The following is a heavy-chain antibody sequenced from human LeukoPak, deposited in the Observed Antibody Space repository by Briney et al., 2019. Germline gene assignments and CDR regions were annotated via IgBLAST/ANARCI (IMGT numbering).Heavy chain of an antibody. J-gene: IGHJ4*02. V-gene: IGHV4-39*07. CDR2: IYYSGST. CDR3: ASSGSVYFDWLFDY. CDR1: GGAISSSSYY. Sequence: PSETLSLTCTVSGGAISSSSYYWGWIRQPPGKGLEWIGSIYYSGSTYYNPSLKSRVTISVATSKHQFSLKLSSVTAADTAVYYCASSGSVYFDWLFDYWGQGTLVTVSS. D-gene: IGHD3-9*01.